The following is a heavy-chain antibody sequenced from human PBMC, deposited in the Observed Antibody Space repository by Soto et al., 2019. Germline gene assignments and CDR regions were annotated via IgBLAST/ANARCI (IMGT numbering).Heavy chain of an antibody. D-gene: IGHD3-10*01. V-gene: IGHV4-30-4*01. CDR2: IYYSGST. J-gene: IGHJ5*02. Sequence: SETLSLTXTASGGSISSGDYYWSWIRQPPGKGLEWIGYIYYSGSTYYNPSLKSRVTISVDTSKNQFSLKLSSVTAADTAVYYCARSPPSAMLRGVWNWFDPWGQGTLVTVSS. CDR1: GGSISSGDYY. CDR3: ARSPPSAMLRGVWNWFDP.